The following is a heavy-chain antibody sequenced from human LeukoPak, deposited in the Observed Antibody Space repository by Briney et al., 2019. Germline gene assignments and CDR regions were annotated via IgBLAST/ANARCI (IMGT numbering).Heavy chain of an antibody. Sequence: SETLSLTCTVSGGPVYTCDYYWGWIRQSPGKGLEWIGYIFYNGKTNYNPSLRGRVTISISTSRNQFSLKLASVTAADTAVYYCARIFDSWGQGTLVTVSS. J-gene: IGHJ4*02. CDR1: GGPVYTCDYY. CDR3: ARIFDS. V-gene: IGHV4-61*08. CDR2: IFYNGKT.